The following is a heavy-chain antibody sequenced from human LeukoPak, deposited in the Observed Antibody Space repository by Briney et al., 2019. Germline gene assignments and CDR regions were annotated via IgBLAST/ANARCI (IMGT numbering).Heavy chain of an antibody. CDR2: INPNSGGT. CDR3: ARQDRVFYYDSSGPTYYYYMDV. CDR1: GYTFTGYY. V-gene: IGHV1-2*02. J-gene: IGHJ6*03. Sequence: ASVKVSCKASGYTFTGYYMHWVRQAPGQGLEWMGWINPNSGGTNYAQKFQGRVTMTRDTSISTACMELSRLRSDDTAVYYCARQDRVFYYDSSGPTYYYYMDVWGKGTTVTISS. D-gene: IGHD3-22*01.